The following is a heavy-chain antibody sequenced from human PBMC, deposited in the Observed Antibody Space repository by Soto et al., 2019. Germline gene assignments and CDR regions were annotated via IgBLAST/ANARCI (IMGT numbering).Heavy chain of an antibody. V-gene: IGHV3-30*18. CDR2: FSYVVIGK. CDR3: AKDNSGASGYSLDY. J-gene: IGHJ4*02. Sequence: LRLSCAASGFTFRSYGMHWARQAPGKGLEWVAIFSYVVIGKFYSDFVKGRFTIFRDNSKNTLFLQMNSLRGEDTSVYYCAKDNSGASGYSLDYWGQGTLVTVSS. CDR1: GFTFRSYG. D-gene: IGHD5-12*01.